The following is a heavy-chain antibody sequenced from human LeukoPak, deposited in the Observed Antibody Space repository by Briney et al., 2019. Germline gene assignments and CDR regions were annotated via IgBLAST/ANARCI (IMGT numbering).Heavy chain of an antibody. J-gene: IGHJ4*02. CDR2: ISSSSSYI. D-gene: IGHD6-13*01. Sequence: PGGFLRLSCAASGFTFSSYSMNWVRQAPGKGLEWVSSISSSSSYIYYADSVKGRFTISRDNAKNSLYLQMNSLRAEDTAVYYCATGGKNIAAAGTGYWGQGTLVTVSS. V-gene: IGHV3-21*01. CDR3: ATGGKNIAAAGTGY. CDR1: GFTFSSYS.